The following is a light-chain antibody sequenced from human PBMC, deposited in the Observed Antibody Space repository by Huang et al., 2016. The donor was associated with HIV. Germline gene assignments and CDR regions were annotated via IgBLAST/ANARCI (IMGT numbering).Light chain of an antibody. Sequence: EIVMTQSPLSLPVTPGEPASISCRSSQSLLHSNGYNYLDWYLQRPWQSPHLLIYLGSNRASGVPDRFSGNGSGTDFTLKISRVGAEDVGVYYCMQALQTPRTFGPGTKVDIK. CDR1: QSLLHSNGYNY. V-gene: IGKV2-28*01. CDR3: MQALQTPRT. J-gene: IGKJ3*01. CDR2: LGS.